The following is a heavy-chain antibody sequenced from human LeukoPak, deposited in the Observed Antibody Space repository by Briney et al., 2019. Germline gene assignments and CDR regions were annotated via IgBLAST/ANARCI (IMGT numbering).Heavy chain of an antibody. J-gene: IGHJ3*02. CDR2: IYSGGST. CDR3: SRDKSAFDI. V-gene: IGHV3-53*01. Sequence: GGSLRLSCAASGFTVSNNYMSWVRQASGKGLEWVSAIYSGGSTYYADSVKGRFTISRDNSKNTLFLQMNSLRAEDTAVYYCSRDKSAFDIWGQGTMVTVSS. CDR1: GFTVSNNY.